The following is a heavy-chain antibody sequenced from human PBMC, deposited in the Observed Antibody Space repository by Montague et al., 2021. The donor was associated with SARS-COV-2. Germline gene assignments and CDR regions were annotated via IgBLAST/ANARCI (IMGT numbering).Heavy chain of an antibody. CDR2: IDWDDDK. V-gene: IGHV2-70*11. D-gene: IGHD6-13*01. Sequence: PALVKPTQTLTLTCTFSGFSLNTSGMCVSWIRQPPGKALEWLARIDWDDDKYYSTSLKTRLTISKDTSKNQVVLTMTNMDPVDTATCYCARMRIAAAGSPFDIWGQGTMVTVSS. CDR3: ARMRIAAAGSPFDI. J-gene: IGHJ3*02. CDR1: GFSLNTSGMC.